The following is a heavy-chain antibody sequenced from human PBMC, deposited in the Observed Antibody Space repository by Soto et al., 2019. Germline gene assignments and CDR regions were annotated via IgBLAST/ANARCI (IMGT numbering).Heavy chain of an antibody. CDR3: ARDTDSSDVPYWYFDL. D-gene: IGHD3-22*01. J-gene: IGHJ2*01. CDR1: GFTFSSYA. Sequence: PGGSLRLSCAASGFTFSSYAMHWVRQAPGKGLEWVAVISYDGSNKYYADSVKGRFTISRDNSKNTLYLQMNSLRAEDTAVYYCARDTDSSDVPYWYFDLWGRGTLVTV. V-gene: IGHV3-30-3*01. CDR2: ISYDGSNK.